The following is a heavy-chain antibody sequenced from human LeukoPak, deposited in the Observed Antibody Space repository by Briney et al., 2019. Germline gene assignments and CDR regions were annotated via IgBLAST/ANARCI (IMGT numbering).Heavy chain of an antibody. D-gene: IGHD3-3*01. V-gene: IGHV4-34*01. J-gene: IGHJ4*02. CDR3: ARGFFESQGGYFDY. CDR1: GGSFSGYY. CDR2: INHSGST. Sequence: SETLSLTCAVYGGSFSGYYWSWIRQPPGEGLEWIGEINHSGSTNYNPSLKSRVTISVDTSKNQFSLKLSSVTAADTAVYYCARGFFESQGGYFDYWGQGTLVTVSS.